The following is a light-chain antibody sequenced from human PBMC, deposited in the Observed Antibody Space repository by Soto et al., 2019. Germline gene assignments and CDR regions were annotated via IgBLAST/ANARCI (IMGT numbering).Light chain of an antibody. V-gene: IGKV1-5*01. Sequence: DIQMTQSPSTLSASVGDRVTITCRASQSISSWLTWYQQKPGKAPKLLIYDASSLESGVLSRFSGSGSGTEFTLTISSLQPDDFVTYYCQQYNSYSRTFGQGTKVEIK. J-gene: IGKJ1*01. CDR3: QQYNSYSRT. CDR2: DAS. CDR1: QSISSW.